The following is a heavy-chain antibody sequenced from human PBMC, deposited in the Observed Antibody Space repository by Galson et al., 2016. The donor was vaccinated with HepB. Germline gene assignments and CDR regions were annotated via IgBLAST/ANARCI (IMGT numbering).Heavy chain of an antibody. CDR3: ARQTTKSLES. CDR2: IYPGDFET. J-gene: IGHJ4*02. CDR1: GYSFSTYW. V-gene: IGHV5-51*01. Sequence: QSGAEVKKPGESLKISCKGSGYSFSTYWIGCVRQMPGKGLEWMGTIYPGDFETGYSPSFQGQVTMSVDKSTSTAYMQWSSLKVSDTAMYYCARQTTKSLESWGQGTLVTVSS. D-gene: IGHD1-7*01.